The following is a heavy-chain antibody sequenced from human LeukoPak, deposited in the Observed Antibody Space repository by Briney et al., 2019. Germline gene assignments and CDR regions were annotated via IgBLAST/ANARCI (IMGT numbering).Heavy chain of an antibody. J-gene: IGHJ5*01. CDR1: GFTFSNYW. Sequence: GGSLRLSCAASGFTFSNYWMHWVRQAPGKGLVWVSRIKGDGSHTIYADSVKGRFAISRDNAKNTLYLQMKSLRAEDTAVYYCVRDWDHFDFDSWGQGTLVTVSS. V-gene: IGHV3-74*01. CDR3: VRDWDHFDFDS. D-gene: IGHD3-9*01. CDR2: IKGDGSHT.